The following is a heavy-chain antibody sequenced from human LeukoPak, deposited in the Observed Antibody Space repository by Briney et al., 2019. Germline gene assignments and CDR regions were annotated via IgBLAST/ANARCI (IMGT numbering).Heavy chain of an antibody. CDR1: GGSISSYY. CDR3: AREKEGYCSRTSCYLDYYYYYMDV. CDR2: IKQDGSEK. D-gene: IGHD2-2*01. J-gene: IGHJ6*03. V-gene: IGHV3-7*01. Sequence: ETLSLTCTVSGGSISSYYWSWIRQPPGKGLEWVANIKQDGSEKYYVDSVKGRFTISRDNAKNSLYLQMNSLRAEDTAVYYCAREKEGYCSRTSCYLDYYYYYMDVWGKGTTVTISS.